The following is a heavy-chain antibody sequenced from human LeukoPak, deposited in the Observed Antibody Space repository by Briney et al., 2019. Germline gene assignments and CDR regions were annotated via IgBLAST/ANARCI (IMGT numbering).Heavy chain of an antibody. Sequence: QSGGSLRLSCAASGFTFNSYNMNWVRQAPGKGLEWVSAISGSGGSTYYADSVKGRFTISRDNSKNTLYLQMNSLRAEDTAVYYCAKDLRGGYSRSVHYYYYYMDVWGKGTTVTVSS. V-gene: IGHV3-23*01. D-gene: IGHD6-13*01. CDR1: GFTFNSYN. CDR2: ISGSGGST. J-gene: IGHJ6*03. CDR3: AKDLRGGYSRSVHYYYYYMDV.